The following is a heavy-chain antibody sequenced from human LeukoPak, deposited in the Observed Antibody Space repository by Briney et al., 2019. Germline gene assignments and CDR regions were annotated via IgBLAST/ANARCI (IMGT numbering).Heavy chain of an antibody. CDR3: TRAVAGHPD. D-gene: IGHD6-19*01. J-gene: IGHJ4*02. CDR2: INHSGYT. CDR1: GVAFSNYY. Sequence: PSETLSLTCAVSGVAFSNYYWSWVRQSPRKGLEWIWEINHSGYTNYNPSLKSRVPMSIDTAKNQFSLMLTSVTAADTAVYYCTRAVAGHPDWGQGTLVTVSS. V-gene: IGHV4-34*01.